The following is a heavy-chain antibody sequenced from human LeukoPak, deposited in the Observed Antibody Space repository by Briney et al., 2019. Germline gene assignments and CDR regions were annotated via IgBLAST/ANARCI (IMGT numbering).Heavy chain of an antibody. CDR2: ISSSSSYI. V-gene: IGHV3-21*01. Sequence: KPGGSLRLSCAASGFTFSSYSMNWVRQAPGKGLEWVSSISSSSSYIYYADSVKGRVTISRDNAKNSLYLQMNSLRAEDTAVYYCARDLYGDYRSDHWGQGTLVTVSS. J-gene: IGHJ4*02. D-gene: IGHD4-17*01. CDR1: GFTFSSYS. CDR3: ARDLYGDYRSDH.